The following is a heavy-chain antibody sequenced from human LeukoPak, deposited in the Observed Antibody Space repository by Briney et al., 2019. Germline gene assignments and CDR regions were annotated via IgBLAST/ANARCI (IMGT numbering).Heavy chain of an antibody. J-gene: IGHJ4*02. V-gene: IGHV3-30*18. D-gene: IGHD6-25*01. CDR3: AKEGSSGDFDY. Sequence: GGSLRLSCAASGFTFSSYDMHWVRQAPGKGLEWVTVISYEGSNKYYGDSVKGRFTISRDNSKNTLYLKMNSLRAEDTAVYYCAKEGSSGDFDYWGQGTLVTVSS. CDR1: GFTFSSYD. CDR2: ISYEGSNK.